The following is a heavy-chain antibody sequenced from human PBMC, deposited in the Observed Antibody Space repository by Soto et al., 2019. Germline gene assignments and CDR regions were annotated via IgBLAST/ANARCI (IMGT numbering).Heavy chain of an antibody. J-gene: IGHJ4*02. V-gene: IGHV3-30-3*01. D-gene: IGHD1-26*01. CDR1: GFSFSNFA. CDR3: ARQPAEGIFPHRGALGN. CDR2: ISYDGNNT. Sequence: PGGALRLSCAASGFSFSNFALHWVRQAPGKGLEWMALISYDGNNTKDADSVKARFTISRDNSKNTLYLEMTSLRAEDTAIYYCARQPAEGIFPHRGALGNWGQGTLVTVSS.